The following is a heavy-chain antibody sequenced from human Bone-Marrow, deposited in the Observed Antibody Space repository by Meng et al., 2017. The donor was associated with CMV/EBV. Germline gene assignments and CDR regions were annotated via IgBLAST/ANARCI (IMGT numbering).Heavy chain of an antibody. CDR3: ATSYNWNYACPFAY. Sequence: SVKVSCKASGYTFTSYGISWVRQAPGQGLEWMGGIIPIFGTANYAQKFQGRVTITTDESTSTAYMELSSLRSEDTAVYYCATSYNWNYACPFAYWGQGTLVTVSS. J-gene: IGHJ4*02. D-gene: IGHD1-7*01. V-gene: IGHV1-69*05. CDR2: IIPIFGTA. CDR1: GYTFTSYG.